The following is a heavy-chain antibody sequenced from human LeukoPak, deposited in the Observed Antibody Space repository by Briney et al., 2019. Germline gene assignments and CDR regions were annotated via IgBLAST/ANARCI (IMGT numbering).Heavy chain of an antibody. CDR2: INPNSGGT. CDR3: AILRKGPAVLPPLY. CDR1: GYTFTGYY. V-gene: IGHV1-2*06. J-gene: IGHJ4*02. D-gene: IGHD6-19*01. Sequence: ASVKVSCKASGYTFTGYYMHWERQAPGQGLEWMGRINPNSGGTNYAQKFQGRVTMTRDTSISTAYMELSRLRSDDTAVYYCAILRKGPAVLPPLYWGQGTLVTVSS.